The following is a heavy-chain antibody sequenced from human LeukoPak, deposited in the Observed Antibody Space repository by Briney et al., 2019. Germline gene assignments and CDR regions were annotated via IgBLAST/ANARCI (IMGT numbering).Heavy chain of an antibody. D-gene: IGHD3-10*01. CDR3: AREEPEELLWFGELLSYDAFDI. J-gene: IGHJ3*02. CDR1: GGTFSSYA. Sequence: GASVKVSCKAPGGTFSSYAISWVRQAPGQGLEWMGRIIPILGIANYAQKFQGRVTITADKSTSTAYMELSSLRSEDTAVYYCAREEPEELLWFGELLSYDAFDIWGQGTMVTVSS. V-gene: IGHV1-69*04. CDR2: IIPILGIA.